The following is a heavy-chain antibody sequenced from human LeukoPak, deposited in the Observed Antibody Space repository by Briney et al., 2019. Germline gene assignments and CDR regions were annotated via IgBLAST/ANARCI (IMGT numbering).Heavy chain of an antibody. V-gene: IGHV3-21*01. CDR3: ARDGIQLWSLYFDY. CDR1: GFTFSSYS. D-gene: IGHD5-18*01. CDR2: ISSSSSYI. Sequence: PGGSLRLSCAASGFTFSSYSMNWVRQAPGKGLEWVSSISSSSSYIYYADSVKGRFTISRDNAKNSLYLQMNSLRAEDTAVYYCARDGIQLWSLYFDYWGQGTPVTVSS. J-gene: IGHJ4*02.